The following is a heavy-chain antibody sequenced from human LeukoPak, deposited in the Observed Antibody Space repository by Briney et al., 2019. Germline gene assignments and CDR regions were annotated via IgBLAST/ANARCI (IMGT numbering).Heavy chain of an antibody. CDR3: ARSRGGYSSNFDY. V-gene: IGHV1-2*02. CDR1: GYTFTGYY. D-gene: IGHD5-18*01. Sequence: ASVKVSCKASGYTFTGYYMHWVRQAPGQGLEWMGWINPNSGGTNYAQKFQGRVTMTRDTSISTAYMELSRLRSDDTAVYYCARSRGGYSSNFDYWGQGTLVTVSS. CDR2: INPNSGGT. J-gene: IGHJ4*02.